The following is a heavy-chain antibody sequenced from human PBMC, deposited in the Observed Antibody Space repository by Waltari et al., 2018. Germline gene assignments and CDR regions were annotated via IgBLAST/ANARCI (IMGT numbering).Heavy chain of an antibody. V-gene: IGHV4-34*01. CDR2: INHSGST. D-gene: IGHD1-7*01. J-gene: IGHJ3*02. CDR1: GGSFSGYY. CDR3: ARVRGNSVMPLEGYLTVWAFDI. Sequence: QVQLQQWGAGLLKPSETLSLTCAVYGGSFSGYYWSWIRQPPGKGLEWVGEINHSGSTNYNPSLKSRGTISVDTSKNQFSLKLSSVTAADTAVYYCARVRGNSVMPLEGYLTVWAFDIWGQGTMVTVSS.